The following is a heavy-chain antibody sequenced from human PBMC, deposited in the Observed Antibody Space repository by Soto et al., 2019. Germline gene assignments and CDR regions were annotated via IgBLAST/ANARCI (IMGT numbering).Heavy chain of an antibody. V-gene: IGHV3-48*02. Sequence: GSLRLSCAASGFTFSDYSLNWVRQAPGKGLEWVSKISSSGATIYYADSVKGRFSISRDNARNLLYLQMNSLRDEDTAVYYCARDLYSGSYSEAYWGQGTLVTVS. CDR3: ARDLYSGSYSEAY. CDR2: ISSSGATI. J-gene: IGHJ4*02. D-gene: IGHD1-26*01. CDR1: GFTFSDYS.